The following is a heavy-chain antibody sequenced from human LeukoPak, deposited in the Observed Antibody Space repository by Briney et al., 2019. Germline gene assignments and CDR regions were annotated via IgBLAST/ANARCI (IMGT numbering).Heavy chain of an antibody. D-gene: IGHD2/OR15-2a*01. CDR1: GYTFTSYY. CDR3: ARENVAFYDAFDI. CDR2: INPSGGST. J-gene: IGHJ3*02. V-gene: IGHV1-46*01. Sequence: ASVNVSCKASGYTFTSYYMHWVRQAPGQGLEWMGIINPSGGSTSYAQKFQGRVTMTRDTSTSTVYMELSSLRSEDTAVYYCARENVAFYDAFDIWGQGTMVTVSS.